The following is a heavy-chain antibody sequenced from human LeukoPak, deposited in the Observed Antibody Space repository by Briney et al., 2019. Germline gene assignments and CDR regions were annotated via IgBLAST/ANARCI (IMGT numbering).Heavy chain of an antibody. J-gene: IGHJ4*02. Sequence: GGSLRLSCAASGFTFGSYGMHWVRQAPGKGLEWVTFIRTDGSNKYYADSVKGRFTISGDNSKNTLYLQMNSLRAEDTAVYYCAKDLRYSYGYSDYWGQGTLVTVSS. V-gene: IGHV3-30*02. CDR1: GFTFGSYG. CDR2: IRTDGSNK. D-gene: IGHD5-18*01. CDR3: AKDLRYSYGYSDY.